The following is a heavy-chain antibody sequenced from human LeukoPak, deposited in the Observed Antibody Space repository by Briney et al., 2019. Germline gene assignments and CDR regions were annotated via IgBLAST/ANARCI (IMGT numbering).Heavy chain of an antibody. D-gene: IGHD2-15*01. CDR1: GYTFTSYD. CDR3: ARVYCSGGSCFGY. J-gene: IGHJ4*02. Sequence: DSVQVSCKASGYTFTSYDINWVRQATGQGLEWMGWMNPNSGNTGYAQKFQGRVTMTRNTSISTAYMELSSLRSEDTAVYYCARVYCSGGSCFGYWGQGTLVTVSS. V-gene: IGHV1-8*01. CDR2: MNPNSGNT.